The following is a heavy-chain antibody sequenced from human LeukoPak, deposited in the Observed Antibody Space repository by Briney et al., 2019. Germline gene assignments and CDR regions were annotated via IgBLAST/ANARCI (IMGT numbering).Heavy chain of an antibody. CDR1: GFTVSGNY. Sequence: GGSLRLSCAASGFTVSGNYMSWVRQAPGKGLEWVSTIYSGGSTYYADSVKGRFTISRDNSKNTLYLQMNSLRAEDTAVYYCATLSSGHGVVFDYWGQGTLVTVSS. V-gene: IGHV3-53*01. J-gene: IGHJ4*02. CDR3: ATLSSGHGVVFDY. CDR2: IYSGGST. D-gene: IGHD6-19*01.